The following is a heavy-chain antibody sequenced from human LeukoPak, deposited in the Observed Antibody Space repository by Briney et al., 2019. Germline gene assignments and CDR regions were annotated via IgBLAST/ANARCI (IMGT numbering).Heavy chain of an antibody. D-gene: IGHD3-10*01. CDR2: VYYSGRT. V-gene: IGHV4-59*08. CDR1: GDSISSYY. CDR3: ARHKPTGSYPLEL. Sequence: SETPSLTCTVSGDSISSYYWSWLRQPPGKGLEWIGHVYYSGRTTYNPSLRSRLTISVDTSTSQLSLKLSSVTAADTAVYYCARHKPTGSYPLELWGQGTLVTVSA. J-gene: IGHJ4*02.